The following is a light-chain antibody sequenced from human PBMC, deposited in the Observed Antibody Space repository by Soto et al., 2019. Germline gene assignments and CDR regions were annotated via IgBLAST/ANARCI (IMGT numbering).Light chain of an antibody. J-gene: IGLJ1*01. CDR3: SSYGGSNTFGV. CDR2: EVS. V-gene: IGLV2-8*01. CDR1: SSDVGGYNY. Sequence: QSALTQLPSASGSPGQSVTISCTGTSSDVGGYNYVSWYQQHPGKAPKLMIYEVSKRPSGVPDRFSGSKSGNTASLTVSGLQADDEADYYCSSYGGSNTFGVFGTGSKVTVL.